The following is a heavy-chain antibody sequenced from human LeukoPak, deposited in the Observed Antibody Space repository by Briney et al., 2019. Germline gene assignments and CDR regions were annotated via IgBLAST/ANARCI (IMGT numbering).Heavy chain of an antibody. CDR1: GGSISSYY. J-gene: IGHJ3*02. CDR3: ARELGYCSSTSCYDAFDI. D-gene: IGHD2-2*01. CDR2: IYYSGST. V-gene: IGHV4-59*12. Sequence: SETLSLTCTVSGGSISSYYWSWIRQPPGKGLEWIGYIYYSGSTYYNPSLKSRVTISVDTSKNQFSLKLSSVTAADTAVYYCARELGYCSSTSCYDAFDIWGQGTMVTVSS.